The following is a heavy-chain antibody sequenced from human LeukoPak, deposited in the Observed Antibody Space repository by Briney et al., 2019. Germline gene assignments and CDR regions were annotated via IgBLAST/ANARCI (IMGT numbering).Heavy chain of an antibody. CDR1: GYTFTSYG. D-gene: IGHD2-2*01. V-gene: IGHV1-18*01. CDR2: ISAYNGNT. Sequence: ASVKVSCKASGYTFTSYGISWVRQAPGQGLEWMGWISAYNGNTNYAQKLQGRVTMTTDTSTSTAYMELRSLRSDDTAVYYCARDFGGYCSSTSCYDYYYYYMDVWGKGTTVTVSS. J-gene: IGHJ6*03. CDR3: ARDFGGYCSSTSCYDYYYYYMDV.